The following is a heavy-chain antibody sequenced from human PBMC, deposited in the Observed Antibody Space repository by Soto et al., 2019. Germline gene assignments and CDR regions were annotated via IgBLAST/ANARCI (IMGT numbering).Heavy chain of an antibody. D-gene: IGHD1-7*01. CDR2: IIPISGAA. V-gene: IGHV1-69*06. CDR1: GGTFSNYV. Sequence: QVQLVQSGAEVKKPGSSVKVSCKASGGTFSNYVVNWVRQAPGQGLEWMGRIIPISGAANYAQKFQGRVTITADKSTSTSYMELSSLRSDDTAVYYCARDMTRTLVPYFDFWGQGTLVTVSS. J-gene: IGHJ4*02. CDR3: ARDMTRTLVPYFDF.